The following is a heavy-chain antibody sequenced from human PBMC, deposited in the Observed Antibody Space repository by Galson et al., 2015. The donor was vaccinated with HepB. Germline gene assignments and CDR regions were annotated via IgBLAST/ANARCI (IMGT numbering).Heavy chain of an antibody. J-gene: IGHJ3*01. V-gene: IGHV1-46*03. CDR2: INPSGGST. CDR1: GYTFTSYY. CDR3: ARDCSSTSCYSAFDF. D-gene: IGHD2-2*02. Sequence: SVKVSCKASGYTFTSYYMHWVRQAPGQGLEWMGIINPSGGSTSYAQKFQGRVTMTRDTSTSTVYMELSSLRSEDTAVYYCARDCSSTSCYSAFDFWGQGTMVTVSS.